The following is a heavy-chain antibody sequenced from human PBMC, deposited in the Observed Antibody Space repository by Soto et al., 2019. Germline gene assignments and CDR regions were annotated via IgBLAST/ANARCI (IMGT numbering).Heavy chain of an antibody. V-gene: IGHV1-2*04. Sequence: ASVKVSCKVSGYTFTGYYMHWVRQAPGQGLEWMGWINPNSGGTNYAQKFQGWVTMTRDTSISTAYMELSRLRSDDTAVYYCARAYYDFWSGYYIRVGRDYYYGMDVWGQGTTVTVSS. CDR1: GYTFTGYY. J-gene: IGHJ6*02. CDR3: ARAYYDFWSGYYIRVGRDYYYGMDV. CDR2: INPNSGGT. D-gene: IGHD3-3*01.